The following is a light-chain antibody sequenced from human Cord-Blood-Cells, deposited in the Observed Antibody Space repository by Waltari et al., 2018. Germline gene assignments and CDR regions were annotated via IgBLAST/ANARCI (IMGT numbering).Light chain of an antibody. CDR1: SSDVARYNH. Sequence: QSALTQPASVSGSPGQSITISCTGTSSDVARYNHVSWYQQHPGKAPKLMIYDVSKRPSGVSNRFSGSKSGNTASLTISGLQAEDEADYYCSSYTSSSTWVFGGGTKLTVL. CDR2: DVS. CDR3: SSYTSSSTWV. J-gene: IGLJ3*02. V-gene: IGLV2-14*01.